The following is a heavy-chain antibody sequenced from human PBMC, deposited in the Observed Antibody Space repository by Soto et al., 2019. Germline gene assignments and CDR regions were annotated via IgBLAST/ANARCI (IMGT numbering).Heavy chain of an antibody. CDR3: ARELGHYDISGYLGAYYHDGMYV. Sequence: EVQLVESGGGLVQPGGSLRLSFVASEFTFSSYEGNWVRQAPGKGLEWVSYISCSGITIHYADAIKGRFTSSRYNAKNSLNLQMHILRAEDTAVYYCARELGHYDISGYLGAYYHDGMYVWGQGTTVTVSS. CDR1: EFTFSSYE. V-gene: IGHV3-48*03. CDR2: ISCSGITI. D-gene: IGHD3-22*01. J-gene: IGHJ6*02.